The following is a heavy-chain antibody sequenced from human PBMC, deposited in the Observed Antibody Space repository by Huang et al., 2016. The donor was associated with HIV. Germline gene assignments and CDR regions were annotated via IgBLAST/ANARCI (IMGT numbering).Heavy chain of an antibody. V-gene: IGHV2-5*02. CDR1: GFSITPAGAG. D-gene: IGHD3-3*01. J-gene: IGHJ4*02. Sequence: QITLKESGPTLVKPTQTLTLTCTFSGFSITPAGAGVGWIRQPPGKALGWLALIFWDDDKRYSPSLKNRLSITKDTSKNQVVLTMTNMDPVDTATYFCAHRQTYDFWSGSFDSWGQGTLVTVSS. CDR3: AHRQTYDFWSGSFDS. CDR2: IFWDDDK.